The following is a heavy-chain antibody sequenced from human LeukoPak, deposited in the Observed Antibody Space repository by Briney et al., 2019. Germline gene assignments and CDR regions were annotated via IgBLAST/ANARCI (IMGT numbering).Heavy chain of an antibody. Sequence: PGGSLRLSCLTSGFTLSTNAMSWVRQAPGKGLEWVSYISSSGSTIYYADSVKGRFTISRDNAKNSLYLQMNSLKDEDTALYYCVRLGLGHYSTTNYYWFDPWGQGTLVTVSS. CDR2: ISSSGSTI. CDR3: VRLGLGHYSTTNYYWFDP. V-gene: IGHV3-48*03. CDR1: GFTLSTNA. J-gene: IGHJ5*02. D-gene: IGHD2-2*01.